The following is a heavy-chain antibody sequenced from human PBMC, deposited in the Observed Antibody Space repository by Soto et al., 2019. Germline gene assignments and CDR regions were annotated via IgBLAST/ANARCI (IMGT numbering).Heavy chain of an antibody. D-gene: IGHD3-22*01. J-gene: IGHJ5*02. CDR2: ISYSGTT. V-gene: IGHV4-59*01. CDR3: ARSQDSSGFLFDP. CDR1: GGSIRGYY. Sequence: SETLSLTCTVSGGSIRGYYWSWIRQPPGKGLEWIGYISYSGTTDYNPSLKSQVTISLDTSKNQFSLDLRFVTAADTAVYYCARSQDSSGFLFDPWGQGTLVTVSS.